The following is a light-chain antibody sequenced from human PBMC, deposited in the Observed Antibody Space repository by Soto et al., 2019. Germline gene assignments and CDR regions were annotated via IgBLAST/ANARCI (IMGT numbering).Light chain of an antibody. CDR3: QQYGSSPRT. CDR2: DTS. Sequence: EVVMTQSPATLSVSPGERATLSCRASQSINNNLAWYQRTPGQAPRLLIYDTSSRATGIPDRFSGSGSGTDFTLTIRRLEPDDFAVYYCQQYGSSPRTFGQGTKVDI. V-gene: IGKV3-20*01. CDR1: QSINNN. J-gene: IGKJ1*01.